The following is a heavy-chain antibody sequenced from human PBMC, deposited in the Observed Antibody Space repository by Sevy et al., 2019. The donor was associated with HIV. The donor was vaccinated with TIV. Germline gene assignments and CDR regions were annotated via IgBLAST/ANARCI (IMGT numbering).Heavy chain of an antibody. CDR1: GFTVSSNY. CDR3: AREPGYCSGGSCYSDDY. D-gene: IGHD2-15*01. CDR2: IYSGGST. V-gene: IGHV3-53*01. J-gene: IGHJ4*02. Sequence: GGSLRLSCAASGFTVSSNYMSWVRQAPGKGLEWVLVIYSGGSTYYADSVKGRFTISRDNSKNTLYLQMNSLRAEDTAVYYCAREPGYCSGGSCYSDDYWGQGTLVTVSS.